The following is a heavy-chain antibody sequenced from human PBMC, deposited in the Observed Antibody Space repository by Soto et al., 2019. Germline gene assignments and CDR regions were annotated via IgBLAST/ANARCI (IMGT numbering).Heavy chain of an antibody. J-gene: IGHJ6*03. CDR3: ARESGGATATLDYSYFYMDV. CDR2: INPNSGVT. V-gene: IGHV1-2*04. CDR1: GDTFTDYY. D-gene: IGHD5-12*01. Sequence: QVQLVQSGAEVKKPGASVTVSCRSSGDTFTDYYMHWVRQAPGQGLEWMGWINPNSGVTKYAQKFQGLVTMTRDTSIRTVYMQLSRLRSDDTSVYYCARESGGATATLDYSYFYMDVWGTGTTVTVSS.